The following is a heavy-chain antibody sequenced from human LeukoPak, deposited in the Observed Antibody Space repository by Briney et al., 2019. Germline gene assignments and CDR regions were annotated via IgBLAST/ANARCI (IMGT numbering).Heavy chain of an antibody. V-gene: IGHV4-4*07. Sequence: PSETLSPTCTVSGGSIIIYYWSWVRQSAGKGLEWIGRIYPSGSTEYNTSLKSRVTMSVDMSKKQFSLKLTSVTAADTAVYYCARLKFYDSTGYTPGYHMDVWGKGTTVTVSS. CDR3: ARLKFYDSTGYTPGYHMDV. CDR2: IYPSGST. J-gene: IGHJ6*03. D-gene: IGHD3-22*01. CDR1: GGSIIIYY.